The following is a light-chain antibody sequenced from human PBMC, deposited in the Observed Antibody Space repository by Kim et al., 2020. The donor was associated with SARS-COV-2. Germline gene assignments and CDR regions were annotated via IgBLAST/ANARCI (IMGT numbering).Light chain of an antibody. Sequence: PGKTARITCGGNNIGSKSVDWYQQKPGQAPVLGVYDDSDRPSGIPERFSGSKSGNTATLTISRVEAGDEADYYCQVWDSSSYHPVVFGGGTQLTVL. CDR1: NIGSKS. J-gene: IGLJ2*01. CDR3: QVWDSSSYHPVV. CDR2: DDS. V-gene: IGLV3-21*03.